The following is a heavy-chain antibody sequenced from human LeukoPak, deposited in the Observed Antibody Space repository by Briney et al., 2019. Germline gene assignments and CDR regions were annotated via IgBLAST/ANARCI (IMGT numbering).Heavy chain of an antibody. CDR2: INKDGSGT. D-gene: IGHD3-9*01. CDR1: GFTFSGYW. Sequence: AGGSLRLSCAASGFTFSGYWMNWARQAPGKGLEWVANINKDGSGTSYADSVKGRFTISRDNAKNSLYLQMNGLRVEDTAVYYCARGCCSVSGLYFEFWGQGSLVTVSS. CDR3: ARGCCSVSGLYFEF. V-gene: IGHV3-7*03. J-gene: IGHJ4*02.